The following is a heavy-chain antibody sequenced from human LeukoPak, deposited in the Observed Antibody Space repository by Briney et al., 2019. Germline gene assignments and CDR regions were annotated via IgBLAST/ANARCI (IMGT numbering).Heavy chain of an antibody. CDR2: INPTGST. V-gene: IGHV4-34*01. Sequence: PSETLSLTCAVDGGSLGGYYWSWIRQPPGKGLEWIGEINPTGSTNYNPSLKSRVTISADTSKSQFSLELSSVTAADTAVFYCARALSTVTTYFDSWGQGTLVTVSS. D-gene: IGHD4-17*01. CDR3: ARALSTVTTYFDS. J-gene: IGHJ4*02. CDR1: GGSLGGYY.